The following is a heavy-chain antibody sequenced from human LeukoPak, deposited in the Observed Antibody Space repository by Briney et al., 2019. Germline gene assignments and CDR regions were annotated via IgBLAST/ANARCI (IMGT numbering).Heavy chain of an antibody. CDR2: MYLSGTT. V-gene: IGHV4-4*02. CDR3: ARHYGP. CDR1: GDSINSLDL. Sequence: SETLSLTCTVSGDSINSLDLWSWVRQPPGKGLEWIGEMYLSGTTHSNPSVKSRVTISIDKSKNQFSLKLNSVTAADTAVYYCARHYGPWGQGTLVTVSS. J-gene: IGHJ5*02. D-gene: IGHD3-16*01.